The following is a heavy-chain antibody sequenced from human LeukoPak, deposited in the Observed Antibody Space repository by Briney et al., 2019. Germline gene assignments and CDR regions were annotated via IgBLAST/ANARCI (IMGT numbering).Heavy chain of an antibody. CDR3: ARTSYDYGVN. Sequence: SETLSLTCTVSGGSISSYYWSWIRQPPGKGLEWIGYIYYSGSTNYNPSLKSRVTISVDTSKNQFSLKLSSVTAADTAVYYCARTSYDYGVNWGQGTLVTVSS. J-gene: IGHJ4*02. CDR1: GGSISSYY. D-gene: IGHD4-17*01. V-gene: IGHV4-59*01. CDR2: IYYSGST.